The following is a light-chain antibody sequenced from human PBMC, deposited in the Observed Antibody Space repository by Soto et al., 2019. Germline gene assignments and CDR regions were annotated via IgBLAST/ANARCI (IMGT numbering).Light chain of an antibody. V-gene: IGKV3D-15*01. CDR2: GAS. Sequence: VLTQSPATLSLSPGERATLSCRASQNLSSSLAWYQQKPGQAPRLLIYGASTRATGIAARFSGSGSGTEFTLTISSLESEDFAVYYCQQYNIWRRTFGQGTKVDI. CDR1: QNLSSS. CDR3: QQYNIWRRT. J-gene: IGKJ1*01.